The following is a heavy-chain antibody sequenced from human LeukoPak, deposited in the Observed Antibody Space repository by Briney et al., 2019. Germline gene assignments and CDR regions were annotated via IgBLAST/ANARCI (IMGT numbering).Heavy chain of an antibody. J-gene: IGHJ4*02. D-gene: IGHD7-27*01. CDR1: GSTLTDLS. CDR3: VRGRTGSISTAGRY. Sequence: ASVKVSCKLSGSTLTDLSIHWVRQAHGKGLEWLGGLDPEDGETILSQKFQDRVALTADTSTSTAYMDMSRLRSEDTAVYFCVRGRTGSISTAGRYWGRGTLVTVSS. V-gene: IGHV1-24*01. CDR2: LDPEDGET.